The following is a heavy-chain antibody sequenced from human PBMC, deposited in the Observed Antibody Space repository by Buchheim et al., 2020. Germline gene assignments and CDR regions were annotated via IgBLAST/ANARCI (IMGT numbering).Heavy chain of an antibody. V-gene: IGHV4-30-4*01. D-gene: IGHD3-10*01. CDR3: ARVRRLEVRGLPLPYYFDY. CDR2: IYYSGST. J-gene: IGHJ4*02. CDR1: GGSISSGDYY. Sequence: QVQLQESGPGLVKPSQTLSLTCTVSGGSISSGDYYWSWIRQPPGKGLEWIGYIYYSGSTYYHPSLKSRVTISVDTSKNQFSLKLSSVTAADTAVYYCARVRRLEVRGLPLPYYFDYWGQGTL.